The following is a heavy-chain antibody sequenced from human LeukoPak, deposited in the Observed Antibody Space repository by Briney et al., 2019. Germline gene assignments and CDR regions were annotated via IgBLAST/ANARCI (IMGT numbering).Heavy chain of an antibody. CDR2: ICRSGGRI. D-gene: IGHD4-23*01. CDR3: AGVRYGGNPNDF. Sequence: GGSLRLSCAASGFTFSTYAMIWVRQAPGKGLEGVSAICRSGGRIYYADSVKGRFTISRDNSKTALYLQMNSLRAEDRAVYYCAGVRYGGNPNDFWGQGTLVTVSS. V-gene: IGHV3-23*01. CDR1: GFTFSTYA. J-gene: IGHJ4*02.